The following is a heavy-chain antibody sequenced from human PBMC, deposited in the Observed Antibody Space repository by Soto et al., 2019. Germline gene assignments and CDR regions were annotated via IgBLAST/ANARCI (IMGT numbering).Heavy chain of an antibody. D-gene: IGHD5-12*01. Sequence: SETLSLTCTVSGGSISSGDYYWSWIRQPPGKGLEWIGYIYYSGSTYYNPSLKSRVTISVDTSKNQFSLKLSSVTAADTAVYYCARGGSGYHYYFYYGMDVWGQGTTVTVSS. CDR2: IYYSGST. V-gene: IGHV4-30-4*01. CDR3: ARGGSGYHYYFYYGMDV. J-gene: IGHJ6*02. CDR1: GGSISSGDYY.